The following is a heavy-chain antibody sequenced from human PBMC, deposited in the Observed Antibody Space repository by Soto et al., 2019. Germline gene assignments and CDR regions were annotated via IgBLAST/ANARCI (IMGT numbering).Heavy chain of an antibody. CDR3: ARGRSIVVVPAAMNWFDP. J-gene: IGHJ5*02. D-gene: IGHD2-2*01. V-gene: IGHV4-34*01. CDR1: GGSFSGYY. CDR2: INHSGST. Sequence: SETLSLTCAVYGGSFSGYYWSWIRQPPGKGLEWIGEINHSGSTNYNPSLKSRVTISVDTSKNRFSLKLSSVTAADTAVYYCARGRSIVVVPAAMNWFDPWGKGTLVTVSS.